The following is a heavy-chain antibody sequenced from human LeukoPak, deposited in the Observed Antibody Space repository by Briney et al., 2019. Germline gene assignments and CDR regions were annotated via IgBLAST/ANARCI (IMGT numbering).Heavy chain of an antibody. D-gene: IGHD1-26*01. Sequence: PSETLSLTCTVSGGSINSDYWSWIRQYPEKGLEWIGYIYYSGSTYYNPSLKSRVTISVDTSKNQFSLKLSSVTAADTAVYYCARGITASYTRYWGQGTLVTVSS. J-gene: IGHJ4*02. CDR2: IYYSGST. CDR1: GGSINSDY. CDR3: ARGITASYTRY. V-gene: IGHV4-59*01.